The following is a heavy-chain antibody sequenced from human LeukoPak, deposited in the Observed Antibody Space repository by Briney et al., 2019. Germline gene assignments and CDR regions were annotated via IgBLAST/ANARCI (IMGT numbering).Heavy chain of an antibody. J-gene: IGHJ4*02. D-gene: IGHD6-13*01. V-gene: IGHV4-34*01. Sequence: MPSETLSLTCAVYGGSFSGYYWSWIRQPPGKGLEWIGEINHSGSTNYNPSLKSRVTISVDTSKNQFSLKLSSVTAADTAVYYCARSIAAAGTAVGYWGQGTLVTVSS. CDR3: ARSIAAAGTAVGY. CDR1: GGSFSGYY. CDR2: INHSGST.